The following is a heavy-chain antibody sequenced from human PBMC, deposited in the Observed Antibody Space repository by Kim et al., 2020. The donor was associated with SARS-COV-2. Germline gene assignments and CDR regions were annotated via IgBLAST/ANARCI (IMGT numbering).Heavy chain of an antibody. D-gene: IGHD5-12*01. CDR1: GGSFSGYY. CDR3: ATRDGYKSGYDY. CDR2: INHSGST. Sequence: SETLSLTCAVYGGSFSGYYWSWIRQPPGKGLQWIGEINHSGSTNYNPSLKSRVTISVDTSKNQFSLKLSSVTAADTAVYYCATRDGYKSGYDYWGQGTLVTVSS. J-gene: IGHJ4*02. V-gene: IGHV4-34*01.